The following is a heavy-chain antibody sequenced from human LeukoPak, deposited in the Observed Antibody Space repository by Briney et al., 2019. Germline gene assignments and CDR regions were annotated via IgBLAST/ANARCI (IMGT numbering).Heavy chain of an antibody. J-gene: IGHJ4*02. CDR2: IYYSGST. CDR3: ARVDPYYGSGSSFDY. D-gene: IGHD3-10*01. CDR1: GGSVSSSSYY. Sequence: SETLSLTCTVSGGSVSSSSYYWGWIRQPPGKGLVWIGSIYYSGSTYYNPSLKSRVTISVDTSKNQFSLKLSSVTAADTAVYYCARVDPYYGSGSSFDYWGQGTLVTVSS. V-gene: IGHV4-39*07.